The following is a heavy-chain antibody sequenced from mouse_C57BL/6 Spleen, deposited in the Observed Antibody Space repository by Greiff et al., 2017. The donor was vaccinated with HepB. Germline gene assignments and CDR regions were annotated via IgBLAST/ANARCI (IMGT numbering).Heavy chain of an antibody. CDR2: IFPGSGST. CDR1: GYTFTDYY. D-gene: IGHD1-1*01. Sequence: VQLQQSGPELVKPGASVKISCKASGYTFTDYYINWVKQRPGQGLEWIGWIFPGSGSTYYNEKFKGKATLTVDKSSSTAYMLLSSLTSEDSAVYFCARSGGSSYKRYYFDYWGQGTTLTVSS. V-gene: IGHV1-75*01. CDR3: ARSGGSSYKRYYFDY. J-gene: IGHJ2*01.